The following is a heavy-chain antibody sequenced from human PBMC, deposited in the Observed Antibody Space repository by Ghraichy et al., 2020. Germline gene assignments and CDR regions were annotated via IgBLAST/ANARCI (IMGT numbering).Heavy chain of an antibody. J-gene: IGHJ5*02. CDR2: INHSGST. Sequence: SETLSLTCAVYGGSFSGYYWSWIRQPPGKGLEWIGEINHSGSTNYNPSLKSRVTISVDTSKNQFSLKLSSVTAADTAVYYCARIRGPYCSGGSCGPNDHNAKFDPWGQGTLVTVSS. CDR3: ARIRGPYCSGGSCGPNDHNAKFDP. D-gene: IGHD2-15*01. CDR1: GGSFSGYY. V-gene: IGHV4-34*01.